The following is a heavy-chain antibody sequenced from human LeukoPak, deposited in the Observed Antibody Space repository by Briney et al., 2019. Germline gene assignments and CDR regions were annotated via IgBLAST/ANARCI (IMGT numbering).Heavy chain of an antibody. CDR2: IYYGGST. V-gene: IGHV4-30-4*08. CDR1: GGSISSGDYY. D-gene: IGHD3-3*01. CDR3: ARGDVVWSGYQAGYYFDY. J-gene: IGHJ4*02. Sequence: SQTLSLTCTVSGGSISSGDYYWSWIRQPPGKGLEWIGYIYYGGSTYYNPSLKSRVTISVDTSKNQFSLKLSSVTAADTAVYYCARGDVVWSGYQAGYYFDYWGQGTLVTVSS.